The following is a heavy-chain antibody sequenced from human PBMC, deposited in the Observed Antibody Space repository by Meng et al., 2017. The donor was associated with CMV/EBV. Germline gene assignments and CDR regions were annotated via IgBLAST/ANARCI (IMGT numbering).Heavy chain of an antibody. CDR3: ARARSARFLEWPLGY. CDR1: GFTFSSYG. Sequence: GGSLRLSCAASGFTFSSYGLHWVRQAPGKGLEWVAFIRNDGSNKYYADSVKGRFTISRDNSKNTLYLQMNSLRAEDTAVYYCARARSARFLEWPLGYWGQGTLVTVSS. CDR2: IRNDGSNK. J-gene: IGHJ4*02. V-gene: IGHV3-30*02. D-gene: IGHD3-3*01.